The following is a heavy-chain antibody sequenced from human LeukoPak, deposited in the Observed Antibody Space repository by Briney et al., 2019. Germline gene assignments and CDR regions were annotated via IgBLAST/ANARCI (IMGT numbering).Heavy chain of an antibody. CDR3: ATFTPLRYFDWLLEGDY. CDR2: FDPEDGET. J-gene: IGHJ4*02. V-gene: IGHV1-24*01. Sequence: ASVKVSCKASGYTLTELSMHWVRQAPGKGLEWMGGFDPEDGETIYAQKFQGRVTMTEDTSTDTAYMELSSLRSEDTAVYYCATFTPLRYFDWLLEGDYWGQGTLVTVSS. CDR1: GYTLTELS. D-gene: IGHD3-9*01.